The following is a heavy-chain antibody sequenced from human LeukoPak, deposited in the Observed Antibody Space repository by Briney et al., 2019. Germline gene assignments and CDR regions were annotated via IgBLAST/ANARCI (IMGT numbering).Heavy chain of an antibody. CDR3: ARRHPDCSGGSCYWFDP. D-gene: IGHD2-15*01. V-gene: IGHV1-8*01. CDR2: MNPNSGNT. J-gene: IGHJ5*02. CDR1: GDAFTSYD. Sequence: ASVKGSCKASGDAFTSYDINWVRQATGQGHEGRGWMNPNSGNTGYAQKFRGRVTITRNNSISTAYMELSSLRSEDTAVYYCARRHPDCSGGSCYWFDPWGQGTLVTVSS.